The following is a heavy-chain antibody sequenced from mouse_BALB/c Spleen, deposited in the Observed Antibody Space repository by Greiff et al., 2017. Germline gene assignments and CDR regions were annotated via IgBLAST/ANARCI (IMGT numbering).Heavy chain of an antibody. D-gene: IGHD2-3*01. J-gene: IGHJ3*01. CDR1: GYTFTSYN. CDR3: ARDGYYDWFAY. Sequence: SGAELVRSGASVKMSCKASGYTFTSYNMHWVKQTPGQGLEWIGYIYPGNGGTNYNQKFKGKATLTADTSSSTAYMQISSLTSEDSAVYFCARDGYYDWFAYWGQGTLVTVSA. CDR2: IYPGNGGT. V-gene: IGHV1-12*01.